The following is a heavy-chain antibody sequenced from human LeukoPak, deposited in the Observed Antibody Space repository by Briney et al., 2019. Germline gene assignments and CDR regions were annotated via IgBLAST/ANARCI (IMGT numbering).Heavy chain of an antibody. CDR1: GFTFSGSA. Sequence: GGSLRLSCAASGFTFSGSAMHWVRQASGKGLEWVGRIRSKANSYATAYAASVKGRFTISRDDSKNTAYLQMNSLKTEDTAVYYCNRPRGYYDSSGSDYWGQGTLVTVSS. V-gene: IGHV3-73*01. J-gene: IGHJ4*02. CDR3: NRPRGYYDSSGSDY. CDR2: IRSKANSYAT. D-gene: IGHD3-22*01.